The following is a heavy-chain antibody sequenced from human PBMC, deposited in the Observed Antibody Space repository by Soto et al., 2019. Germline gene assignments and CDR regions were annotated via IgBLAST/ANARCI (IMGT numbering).Heavy chain of an antibody. CDR2: ISTYNGNT. CDR1: GYTFTTYG. V-gene: IGHV1-18*01. Sequence: QVQLVQSGAEVKKPGASVKVSCKASGYTFTTYGMSWVRQAPGQGLDWMGWISTYNGNTKYAGRLQGRVTMTTETTTSTADVELRSLRSDDTAVYYCARGPTDYYDNSGNYFLDYWGQGTLVTVSS. J-gene: IGHJ4*02. CDR3: ARGPTDYYDNSGNYFLDY. D-gene: IGHD3-22*01.